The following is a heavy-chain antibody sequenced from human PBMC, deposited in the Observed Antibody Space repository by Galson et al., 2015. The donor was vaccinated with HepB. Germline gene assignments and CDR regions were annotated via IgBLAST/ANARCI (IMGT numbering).Heavy chain of an antibody. J-gene: IGHJ4*02. Sequence: SLRLSCAASGFTFDDYAMHWVRQAPGKGLEWVSGISWNSGSIGYADSVRGRFTISRDNAKNSLYLQMNSLRAEDTALYYCAKSYDFDGRGYYYSDWGQGTLVTVSS. CDR1: GFTFDDYA. CDR3: AKSYDFDGRGYYYSD. V-gene: IGHV3-9*01. CDR2: ISWNSGSI. D-gene: IGHD3-22*01.